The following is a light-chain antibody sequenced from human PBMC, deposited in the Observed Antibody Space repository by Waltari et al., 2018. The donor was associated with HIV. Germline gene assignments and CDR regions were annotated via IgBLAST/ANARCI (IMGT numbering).Light chain of an antibody. J-gene: IGLJ2*01. CDR3: QSFDSSLTTSGVI. CDR2: ANI. Sequence: QSVLTQPPSVSGAPGQRVTISCTGSSSNIGAGYDVPWSQQLPGTAHKLLIYANIDRPSGVPDRFSGSKSGSSASLVITGLQAEDEAHYYCQSFDSSLTTSGVIFGGGTKLTVL. V-gene: IGLV1-40*01. CDR1: SSNIGAGYD.